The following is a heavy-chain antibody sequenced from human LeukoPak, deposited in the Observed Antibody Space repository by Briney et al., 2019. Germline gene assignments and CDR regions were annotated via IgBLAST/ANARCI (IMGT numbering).Heavy chain of an antibody. CDR2: IHYSGST. D-gene: IGHD2-21*02. J-gene: IGHJ6*03. CDR1: GGSISSYY. V-gene: IGHV4-59*01. CDR3: ARTNSPYYCGGDCYSDYYYYMDV. Sequence: SETLSLTCTVSGGSISSYYWSWIRPPPGKGLEWIGYIHYSGSTNYNPSLKSRVTISVDTSKNQFSLKLSSVTAADTAVYYCARTNSPYYCGGDCYSDYYYYMDVWGKGTTVTVSS.